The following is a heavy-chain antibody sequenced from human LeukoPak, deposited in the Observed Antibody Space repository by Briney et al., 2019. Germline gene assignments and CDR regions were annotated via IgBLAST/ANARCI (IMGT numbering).Heavy chain of an antibody. J-gene: IGHJ3*02. CDR2: ITSDGSST. D-gene: IGHD5-12*01. Sequence: PGGSLRLSCAASGFTFSNTWMHWVRQPPGKGLVWVARITSDGSSTTYAESVKGRFTISRDNAKNTLYLQMNSLRAEDTAVYYCARDRGYGAFDIWGQGTMVTVSS. CDR1: GFTFSNTW. V-gene: IGHV3-74*03. CDR3: ARDRGYGAFDI.